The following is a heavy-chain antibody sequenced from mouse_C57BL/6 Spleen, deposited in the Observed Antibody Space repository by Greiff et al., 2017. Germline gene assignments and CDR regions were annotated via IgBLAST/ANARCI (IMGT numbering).Heavy chain of an antibody. CDR2: IYPRSGNT. J-gene: IGHJ2*01. Sequence: VQLQQSGAELARPGASVKLSCKASGYTFTSYGISWVKQRTGQGLEWIGEIYPRSGNTYYNEKFKGKATLTADKSSSTAYMELRSLTSEDSAVYFCAKSGVITTVVARGDYLDYWGQGTTLTVSS. CDR3: AKSGVITTVVARGDYLDY. D-gene: IGHD1-1*01. CDR1: GYTFTSYG. V-gene: IGHV1-81*01.